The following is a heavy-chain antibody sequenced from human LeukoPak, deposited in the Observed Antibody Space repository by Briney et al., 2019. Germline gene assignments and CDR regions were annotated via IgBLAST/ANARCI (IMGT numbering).Heavy chain of an antibody. CDR2: IKPDGSEK. V-gene: IGHV3-7*01. CDR1: GFTFSVYW. J-gene: IGHJ5*02. Sequence: GGSLRLSCAASGFTFSVYWMGWVRQAPGKGLEWVANIKPDGSEKYYVDSMKGRFTISRDNAKNSLSLQMNSLRAEDTAVYYCARDLRGFWSGYYYNWFDPWGQGTLVTVSS. CDR3: ARDLRGFWSGYYYNWFDP. D-gene: IGHD3-3*01.